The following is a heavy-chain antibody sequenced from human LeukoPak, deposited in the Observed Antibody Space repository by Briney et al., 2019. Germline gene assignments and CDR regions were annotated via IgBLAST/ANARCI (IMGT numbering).Heavy chain of an antibody. J-gene: IGHJ6*03. CDR3: ARSKFFGVVIRSYYYYMDV. CDR2: IIPIFGTA. CDR1: GGTFSSYA. V-gene: IGHV1-69*05. D-gene: IGHD3-3*01. Sequence: GASVKVSCKASGGTFSSYAISWVRQAPGQGLERMGGIIPIFGTANYAQKFQGRVTITTDESTSTAYMKLSSLRSEDTAVYYCARSKFFGVVIRSYYYYMDVWGKGTTVTVSS.